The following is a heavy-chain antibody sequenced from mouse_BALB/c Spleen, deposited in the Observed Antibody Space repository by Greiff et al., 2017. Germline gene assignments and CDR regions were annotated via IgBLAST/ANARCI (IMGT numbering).Heavy chain of an antibody. CDR3: AVYYGSNYAMDY. D-gene: IGHD1-1*01. CDR1: GYSITSDYA. Sequence: EVKLQESGPGLVKPSQSLSLTCTVTGYSITSDYAWNWIRQFPGNKLEWMGYISYSGSTSYNPSLKSRISITRDTSKNQFFLQLNSVTTEDTATYYCAVYYGSNYAMDYWGQGTSVTVSS. J-gene: IGHJ4*01. V-gene: IGHV3-2*02. CDR2: ISYSGST.